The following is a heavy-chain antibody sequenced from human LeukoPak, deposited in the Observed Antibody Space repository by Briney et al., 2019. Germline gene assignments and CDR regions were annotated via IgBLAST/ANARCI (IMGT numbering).Heavy chain of an antibody. CDR1: GSSFTSYW. Sequence: GASLKISCKGSGSSFTSYWIGWVRQMPGKGLEWMGIIYPGDSDTRYSPSFQGQVTISADKSISTAYLQWSSLKASDTAMYYCARPPDYYDSSGPYYFDYWGQGTLVTVSS. J-gene: IGHJ4*02. V-gene: IGHV5-51*01. D-gene: IGHD3-22*01. CDR3: ARPPDYYDSSGPYYFDY. CDR2: IYPGDSDT.